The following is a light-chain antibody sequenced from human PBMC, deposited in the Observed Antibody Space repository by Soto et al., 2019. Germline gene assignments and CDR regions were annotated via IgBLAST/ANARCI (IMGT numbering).Light chain of an antibody. CDR1: QSVSSSY. V-gene: IGKV3-20*01. Sequence: EIVLTQSPGTLSLSPGERATLSCRASQSVSSSYLAWYQQKPGQAPRLLIYGASSRATGIPDRFSGSGSGTDFTITISRLEPEDFAVYYCQQYGSSPPFGKGTRLEIK. J-gene: IGKJ5*01. CDR2: GAS. CDR3: QQYGSSPP.